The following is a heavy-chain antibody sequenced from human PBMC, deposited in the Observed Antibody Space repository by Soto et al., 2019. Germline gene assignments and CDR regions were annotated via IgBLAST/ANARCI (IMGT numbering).Heavy chain of an antibody. V-gene: IGHV3-33*01. CDR1: GFTFSSYG. J-gene: IGHJ4*02. Sequence: QVQLVESGGGVVQPGRSLRLSCAASGFTFSSYGMHWVRQAPGKGLEWVAVIWYDGSNKYYADSVKGRFTISRDNSKNTLYLQMNSLRAEDTAVYYCARGGSRRLQLLFVFDSWGQGTLVTVSS. CDR2: IWYDGSNK. CDR3: ARGGSRRLQLLFVFDS. D-gene: IGHD1-1*01.